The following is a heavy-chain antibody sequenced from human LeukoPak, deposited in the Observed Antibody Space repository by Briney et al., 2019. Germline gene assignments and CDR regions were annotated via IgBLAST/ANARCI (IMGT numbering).Heavy chain of an antibody. J-gene: IGHJ4*02. D-gene: IGHD6-13*01. Sequence: GRSLRLSCEASGFTFSSYGMHWVRQAPGKGLEWVAVIWYDGSNKYYADSVKGRFTISRDNSKNTLYLQMNSLRAEDTAVYYCARGLIAAAGTVYFDYWGQGTLVTVSS. V-gene: IGHV3-33*01. CDR3: ARGLIAAAGTVYFDY. CDR2: IWYDGSNK. CDR1: GFTFSSYG.